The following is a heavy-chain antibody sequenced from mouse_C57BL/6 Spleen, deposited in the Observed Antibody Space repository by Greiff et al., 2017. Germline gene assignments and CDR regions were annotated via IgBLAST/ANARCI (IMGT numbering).Heavy chain of an antibody. Sequence: VMLVESGAELVRPGTSVKVSCKASGYAFTNYLIEWVKQRPGQGLEWIGVINPGSGGTNYNEKFKGKATLTADQSSSTAYMQLSSLTSDDSAVYFCARAPDYYGSSPRFAYWGQGTLVTVSA. V-gene: IGHV1-54*01. D-gene: IGHD1-1*01. J-gene: IGHJ3*01. CDR1: GYAFTNYL. CDR2: INPGSGGT. CDR3: ARAPDYYGSSPRFAY.